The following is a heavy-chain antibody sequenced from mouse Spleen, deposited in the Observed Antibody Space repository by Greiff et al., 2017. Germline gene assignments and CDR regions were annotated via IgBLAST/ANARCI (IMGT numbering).Heavy chain of an antibody. CDR3: ARDLGRGFAY. Sequence: VQLKESGPGLVKPSQSLSLTCSVTGYSITSGYYWNWIRQFPGNKLEWMGYISYDGSNNYNPSLKNRISITRDTSKNQFFLKLNSVTTEDTATYYCARDLGRGFAYWGQGTLVTVSA. D-gene: IGHD4-1*01. CDR1: GYSITSGYY. V-gene: IGHV3-6*01. CDR2: ISYDGSN. J-gene: IGHJ3*01.